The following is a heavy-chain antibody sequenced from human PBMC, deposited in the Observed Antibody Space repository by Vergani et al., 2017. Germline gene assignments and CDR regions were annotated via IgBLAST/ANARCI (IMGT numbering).Heavy chain of an antibody. V-gene: IGHV1-69*04. CDR1: GGTFSSYA. Sequence: QVQLVQSGAEVKKPGASVKVSCKASGGTFSSYAISWVRQAPGQGLEWMGRIIPILGIANYAQKFQGRVTITADKSTSTAYMELSSLRSEDTAVYYCARDRELERLDYYYYYYMDVWGKGTTVTVSS. J-gene: IGHJ6*03. CDR3: ARDRELERLDYYYYYYMDV. D-gene: IGHD1-1*01. CDR2: IIPILGIA.